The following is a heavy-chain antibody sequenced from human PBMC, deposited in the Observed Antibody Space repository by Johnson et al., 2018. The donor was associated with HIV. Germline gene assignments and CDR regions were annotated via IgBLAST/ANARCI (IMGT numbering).Heavy chain of an antibody. CDR1: GFTFSTYG. CDR2: MWYDGSNR. J-gene: IGHJ3*02. Sequence: QVQLVESGGGVVQPGRSLRLSCAASGFTFSTYGMHWVRQAPGKGLEWVAVMWYDGSNRYYADSVKGRFTISRDNSKNTLYLQMNTLRAEDTAVDYCAREAGAFDIWGQGIMVTVSS. V-gene: IGHV3-33*01. CDR3: AREAGAFDI.